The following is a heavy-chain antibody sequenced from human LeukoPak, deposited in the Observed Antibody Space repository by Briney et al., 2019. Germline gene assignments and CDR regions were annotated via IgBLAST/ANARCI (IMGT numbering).Heavy chain of an antibody. V-gene: IGHV3-23*01. D-gene: IGHD6-13*01. Sequence: GGSLRLSCAASGFTFTSYAMSWVRQAPGRGLEWVYSIRGSGGRTYYADSVKGRFTISRDNPRNTLYLQMNSLRAEDTAVYYCAKDIAAAGSSYFDYWGQGALVTVSS. CDR2: IRGSGGRT. CDR1: GFTFTSYA. J-gene: IGHJ4*02. CDR3: AKDIAAAGSSYFDY.